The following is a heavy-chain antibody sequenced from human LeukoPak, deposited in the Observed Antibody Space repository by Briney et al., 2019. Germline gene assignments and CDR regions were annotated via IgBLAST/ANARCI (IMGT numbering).Heavy chain of an antibody. CDR1: GFTFSSYG. Sequence: GGSLRLSCAASGFTFSSYGMHWVRQAPGKGLEWVAVISNDGSDKYYADSVKGRFTISRDNSKNTLYLQMNSLRAEDTAVYYCAKVAATLFGSFDYWGQGTLVTVSS. D-gene: IGHD3-10*02. CDR2: ISNDGSDK. V-gene: IGHV3-30*18. CDR3: AKVAATLFGSFDY. J-gene: IGHJ4*02.